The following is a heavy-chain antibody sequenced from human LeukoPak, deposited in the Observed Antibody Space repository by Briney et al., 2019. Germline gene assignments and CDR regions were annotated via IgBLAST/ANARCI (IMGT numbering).Heavy chain of an antibody. V-gene: IGHV4-59*12. CDR3: ATSYSSGWSEFDY. D-gene: IGHD6-19*01. J-gene: IGHJ4*02. Sequence: PSETLSLTCTVSGGSISSYYWSWIRQPPGKGLEWIGYIYYSGSTNYNPSLKSRVTISVDTSKNQFSLKLSSVTAADTAVYYCATSYSSGWSEFDYWGQGTLVTVSS. CDR1: GGSISSYY. CDR2: IYYSGST.